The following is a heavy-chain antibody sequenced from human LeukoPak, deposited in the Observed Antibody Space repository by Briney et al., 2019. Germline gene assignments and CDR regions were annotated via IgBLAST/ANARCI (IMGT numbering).Heavy chain of an antibody. CDR2: ITPIFGTA. D-gene: IGHD3-10*01. J-gene: IGHJ5*02. CDR1: GGTFSRSG. V-gene: IGHV1-69*05. Sequence: SVKVSCKASGGTFSRSGISWVRQAPGQGLEWMGGITPIFGTANYAQKFQGRVTITTDESTSAAYMELSSLRSEDTAVYYCASLKEGWFGESLHQYNWFDPWGQGTLVTVSS. CDR3: ASLKEGWFGESLHQYNWFDP.